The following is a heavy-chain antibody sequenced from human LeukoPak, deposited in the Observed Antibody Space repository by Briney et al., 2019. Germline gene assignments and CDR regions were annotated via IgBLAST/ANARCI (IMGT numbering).Heavy chain of an antibody. V-gene: IGHV3-21*01. Sequence: GGSLRLSCAASGFTFSSYSMNWVRQAPGKGLEWVSSISSSSSYIYYADSAKGRFTISRDNAKNSLYLQMNSLRAEDTAVYYCASLVASAAEGDYWGQGTLVTVSS. D-gene: IGHD6-13*01. CDR2: ISSSSSYI. CDR1: GFTFSSYS. CDR3: ASLVASAAEGDY. J-gene: IGHJ4*02.